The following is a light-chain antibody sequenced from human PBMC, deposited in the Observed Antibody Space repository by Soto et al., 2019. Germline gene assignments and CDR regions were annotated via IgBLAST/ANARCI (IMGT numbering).Light chain of an antibody. CDR1: NSDVGGYNY. V-gene: IGLV2-14*01. J-gene: IGLJ1*01. Sequence: QSALAQPASVSGSPGQSITISCTGTNSDVGGYNYVSWYQQHPGKAPELMIYEVSHRPSGVSNRFSGSTSDNTASLTISGLQAEDEADYYCSSYTSIRTLYVFGTGTKVTVL. CDR2: EVS. CDR3: SSYTSIRTLYV.